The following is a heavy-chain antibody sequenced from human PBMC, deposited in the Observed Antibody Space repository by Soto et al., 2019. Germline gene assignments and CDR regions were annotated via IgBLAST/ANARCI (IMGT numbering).Heavy chain of an antibody. CDR3: ARESGSGSYYPENY. V-gene: IGHV1-18*04. Sequence: QVQLVQSGAEVKKPGSSVKVSCKTSGYTFINYGFSWVRQAPGQGLEWMGWISAYNGDTEYAQKVQGRVTLTRDTSTSTVYMEMRSLKFDDTAMYSCARESGSGSYYPENYWGQGTLVTVSS. CDR2: ISAYNGDT. J-gene: IGHJ4*02. CDR1: GYTFINYG. D-gene: IGHD1-26*01.